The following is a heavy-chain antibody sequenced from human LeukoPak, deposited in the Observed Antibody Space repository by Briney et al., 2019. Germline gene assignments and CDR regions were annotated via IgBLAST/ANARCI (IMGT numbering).Heavy chain of an antibody. V-gene: IGHV7-4-1*02. CDR3: ARAFQSLGGLSLPDY. Sequence: GASVKVSCKASGYTFTNYAMSWVRQAPGQGLEWMGWIHPSTGNPTNAQGFTGRFVFSLDTSVSTTYLQISSLKAEDTAVYFCARAFQSLGGLSLPDYWGQGTLVPVSS. CDR1: GYTFTNYA. J-gene: IGHJ4*02. D-gene: IGHD3-16*02. CDR2: IHPSTGNP.